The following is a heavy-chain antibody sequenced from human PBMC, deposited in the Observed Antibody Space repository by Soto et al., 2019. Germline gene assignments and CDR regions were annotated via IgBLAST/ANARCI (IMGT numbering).Heavy chain of an antibody. CDR2: INAGNGNT. CDR3: ARGHCSGGSCYTYDY. V-gene: IGHV1-3*01. J-gene: IGHJ4*02. CDR1: GHTFTSYA. Sequence: QVQLVQSGAEVKKPGASVKVSCKASGHTFTSYAMHWVRQAPGQRLEWMGWINAGNGNTKYSQKFQGRVTITRDTSASTAYMELSSLRSEDTAVYYCARGHCSGGSCYTYDYWGQGTLVTVSS. D-gene: IGHD2-15*01.